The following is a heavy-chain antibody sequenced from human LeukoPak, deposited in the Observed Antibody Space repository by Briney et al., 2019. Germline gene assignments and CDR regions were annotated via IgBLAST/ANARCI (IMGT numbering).Heavy chain of an antibody. D-gene: IGHD6-13*01. V-gene: IGHV3-48*03. J-gene: IGHJ6*03. CDR1: GFTFSSYE. CDR2: ISSSGSTI. CDR3: ARIGRSWYYMDV. Sequence: PGGSLRLSCAASGFTFSSYEMNWVRQAPGKGLEWVSYISSSGSTIYYADSVKGRFTISRDNAKNSLYLQMNSLRAEDTAVYYCARIGRSWYYMDVWGKGTTVTISS.